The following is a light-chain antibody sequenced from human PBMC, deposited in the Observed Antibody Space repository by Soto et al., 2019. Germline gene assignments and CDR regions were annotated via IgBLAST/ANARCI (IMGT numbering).Light chain of an antibody. V-gene: IGLV2-14*01. CDR1: SSDVGSSNY. CDR3: SSYTSRSTLYV. Sequence: SVLTQPASVSGSPGQSITISCTGTSSDVGSSNYVSWYQQHPDNAPKLIISEVNSRPSGVSDRFSGSKSGNTASLTISGLQADDEGYYYCSSYTSRSTLYVFGTGTKVTVL. CDR2: EVN. J-gene: IGLJ1*01.